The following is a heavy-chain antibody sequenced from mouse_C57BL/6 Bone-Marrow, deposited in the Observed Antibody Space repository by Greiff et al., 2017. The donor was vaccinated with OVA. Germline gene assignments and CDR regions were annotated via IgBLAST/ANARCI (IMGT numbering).Heavy chain of an antibody. V-gene: IGHV5-9-1*02. CDR1: GFTFSSYA. CDR2: ISSGGDYI. J-gene: IGHJ4*01. CDR3: TRGLNYAMDY. Sequence: EVKLMESGAGLVKPGGSLKLSCAASGFTFSSYAMSWVRQTPEKRLEWVAYISSGGDYIYYADTVKGRFTISRDNARNTLYLQMSSLKSEDTAMYYCTRGLNYAMDYWGQGTSVTVSS.